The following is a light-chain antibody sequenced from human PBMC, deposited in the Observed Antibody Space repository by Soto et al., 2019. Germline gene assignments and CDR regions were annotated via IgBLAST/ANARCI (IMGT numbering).Light chain of an antibody. CDR3: QQYPNRPH. V-gene: IGKV3-15*01. CDR2: AAS. Sequence: EIVMTQSPATLSASPGQRATLSCRASQTVGSNLAWYQQRPGQAPSLLIYAASTRATGVPARFSGSGSGTEFTLNISSLQSEDFAVYYCQQYPNRPHFGQGTKLDFK. J-gene: IGKJ2*01. CDR1: QTVGSN.